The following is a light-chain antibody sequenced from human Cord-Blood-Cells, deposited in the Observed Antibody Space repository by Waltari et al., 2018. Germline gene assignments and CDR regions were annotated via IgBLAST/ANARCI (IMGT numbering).Light chain of an antibody. CDR3: CSYAGSYTYV. V-gene: IGLV2-11*01. Sequence: QSALTQPRSVSGSPGQSVTISCTGTSSDVGGYNYVSGYQQHPGKAPKLMIYDVSKRPSGVPDRFSGSKSGNTASLTSSGLQAEDEADYYCCSYAGSYTYVFGTGTKVTVL. CDR1: SSDVGGYNY. J-gene: IGLJ1*01. CDR2: DVS.